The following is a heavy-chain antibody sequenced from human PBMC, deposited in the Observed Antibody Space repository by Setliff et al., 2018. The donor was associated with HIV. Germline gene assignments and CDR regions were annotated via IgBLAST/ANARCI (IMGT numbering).Heavy chain of an antibody. Sequence: SETLSLTCTVSRDSINGHWWSWIRQPPGKGLEWIGNIYHSGSTYYNPSLKSRVTISRDNSKNSLYLQMNTLRAEDTAVYYCAREGITGTTLHPYWGQGTLVTVSS. V-gene: IGHV4-38-2*02. J-gene: IGHJ4*02. CDR3: AREGITGTTLHPY. CDR2: IYHSGST. D-gene: IGHD1-7*01. CDR1: RDSINGHW.